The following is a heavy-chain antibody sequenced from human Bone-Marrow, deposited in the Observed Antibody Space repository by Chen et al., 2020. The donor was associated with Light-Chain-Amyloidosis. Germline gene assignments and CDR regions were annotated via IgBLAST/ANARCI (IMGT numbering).Heavy chain of an antibody. CDR1: GYNFPNYW. J-gene: IGHJ4*02. D-gene: IGHD5-12*01. V-gene: IGHV5-51*01. CDR3: ARRRDGYNFDY. Sequence: EVQLEQSGPEVTQPGESLTISCKGSGYNFPNYWTGWVRQMPGKGLDWMGVIYPDDSDARYSPSFEGQVTISADKSITTAYLQWRSLKASDTAMYYCARRRDGYNFDYWGQGTLVTVSS. CDR2: IYPDDSDA.